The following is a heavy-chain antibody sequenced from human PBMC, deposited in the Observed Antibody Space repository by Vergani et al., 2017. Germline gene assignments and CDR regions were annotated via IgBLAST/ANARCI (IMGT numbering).Heavy chain of an antibody. J-gene: IGHJ4*02. V-gene: IGHV3-74*01. CDR3: AKASVYYYDSSGYYYTL. Sequence: EVQLVESGGGLVQPGGSLRLSCAASGFTFSSYWMHWVRQAPGKGLVWVSRINSDGSSTSYADSVKGRFTISRDNSKNTLYLQMNSLRAEDTAVYYCAKASVYYYDSSGYYYTLWGQGTLVTVSS. CDR2: INSDGSST. CDR1: GFTFSSYW. D-gene: IGHD3-22*01.